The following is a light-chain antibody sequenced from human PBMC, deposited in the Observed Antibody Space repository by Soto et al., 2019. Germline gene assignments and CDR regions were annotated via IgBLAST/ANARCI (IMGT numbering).Light chain of an antibody. CDR1: QSISSW. V-gene: IGKV1-5*01. Sequence: IQLTQSPPTLSASVGDRVTITCRASQSISSWLSWYQQKLGKAPKLLIYDASSLESGVPSRFSGSGSGTEFTLTISSLQPDDFATYYCQQYNSYSTFGQGTKVDI. CDR2: DAS. CDR3: QQYNSYST. J-gene: IGKJ1*01.